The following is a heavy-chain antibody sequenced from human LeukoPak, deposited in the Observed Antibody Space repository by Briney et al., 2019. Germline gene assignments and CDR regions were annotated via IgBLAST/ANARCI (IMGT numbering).Heavy chain of an antibody. J-gene: IGHJ3*02. CDR1: GFTFTTFW. V-gene: IGHV3-74*01. Sequence: GGSLRLSCATSGFTFTTFWMHWVRQAPGKGLVWVSRISNDGSSTNYADSVKGRFTISRDNAKNSLYLQMNSLRAEDTAVYYCARDRSSSWYLGAFDIWGQGTMVTVSS. CDR2: ISNDGSST. CDR3: ARDRSSSWYLGAFDI. D-gene: IGHD6-13*01.